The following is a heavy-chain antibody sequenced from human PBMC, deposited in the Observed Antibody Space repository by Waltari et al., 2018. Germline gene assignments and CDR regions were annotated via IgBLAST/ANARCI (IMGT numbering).Heavy chain of an antibody. CDR1: GYTFTSYD. Sequence: QVQLVQSGAEVKKPGASVKVSCRASGYTFTSYDINWVRQATGQGLGWMGWMKPNRGNTDYALKFQCRVTMTRNTSISTAYMELSSLRSEDTAVYYCARGYPFSFYGSGTYYNVYDYWGQGTLVTVSS. J-gene: IGHJ4*02. V-gene: IGHV1-8*01. CDR3: ARGYPFSFYGSGTYYNVYDY. CDR2: MKPNRGNT. D-gene: IGHD3-10*01.